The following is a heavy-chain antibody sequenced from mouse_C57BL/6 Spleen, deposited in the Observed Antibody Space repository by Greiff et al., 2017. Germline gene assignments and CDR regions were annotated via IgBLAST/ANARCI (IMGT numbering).Heavy chain of an antibody. J-gene: IGHJ4*01. CDR1: GYTFTSYW. Sequence: QVQLQQPGAELVRPGSSVKLSCKASGYTFTSYWMHWVKQRPIQGLEWIGNIDPSDSETHYNQKFKDKATLTVDKSSSTAYMQLSSLTSEDSAVYYWARSFDGYGAMDYWGQGTSVTVSS. V-gene: IGHV1-52*01. D-gene: IGHD2-2*01. CDR3: ARSFDGYGAMDY. CDR2: IDPSDSET.